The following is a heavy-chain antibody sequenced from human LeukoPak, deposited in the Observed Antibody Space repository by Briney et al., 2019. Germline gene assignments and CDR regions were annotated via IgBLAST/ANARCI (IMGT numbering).Heavy chain of an antibody. Sequence: GESLKISCKGSGYSFTSYGISWVRQAPGQGLEWMGWISACNGNTNYAQKLQGRVTMTTDTSTSTAYMELRSLRSDDTAVYYCARVEMDGDYIYYYYGMDVWGQGTTVTVSS. V-gene: IGHV1-18*01. CDR2: ISACNGNT. J-gene: IGHJ6*02. CDR3: ARVEMDGDYIYYYYGMDV. CDR1: GYSFTSYG. D-gene: IGHD4-17*01.